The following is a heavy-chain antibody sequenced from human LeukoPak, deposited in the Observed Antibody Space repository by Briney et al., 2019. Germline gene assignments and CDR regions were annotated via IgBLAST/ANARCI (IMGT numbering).Heavy chain of an antibody. D-gene: IGHD2-2*01. Sequence: ASVKVSCKASGGTFSSYAISWVRQAPGQGLEWMGGIIPIFGTANYAQKFQGRVTITADESTSTAYMELSSLRSEDTAVYYCARGYRGCSSTSCYASGMDVWGKGTTVTVSS. J-gene: IGHJ6*04. V-gene: IGHV1-69*13. CDR2: IIPIFGTA. CDR3: ARGYRGCSSTSCYASGMDV. CDR1: GGTFSSYA.